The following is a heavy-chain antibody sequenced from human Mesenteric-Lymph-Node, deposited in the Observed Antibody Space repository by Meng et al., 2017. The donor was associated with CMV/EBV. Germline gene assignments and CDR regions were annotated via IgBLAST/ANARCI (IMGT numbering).Heavy chain of an antibody. CDR1: GFSFSSYG. CDR2: ISYDGSKR. Sequence: GESLKISCAASGFSFSSYGVHWVRQAPGMGLEWVGLISYDGSKRYYADSLKGRFTFSRDNSQNTVHLQMSSLRVEDTAIYYCARDGPRRMGGTDNWFDPWGRGTLVTVSS. J-gene: IGHJ5*02. CDR3: ARDGPRRMGGTDNWFDP. D-gene: IGHD1-26*01. V-gene: IGHV3-30*03.